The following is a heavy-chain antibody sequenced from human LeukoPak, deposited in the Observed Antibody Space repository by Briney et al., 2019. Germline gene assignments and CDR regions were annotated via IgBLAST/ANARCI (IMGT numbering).Heavy chain of an antibody. J-gene: IGHJ4*02. CDR3: ARAHYDSSGYYPLGY. Sequence: ASVKVSCKASGYTFTGYYMHWVRQAPGQGLEWMGWINPNSGGTNYAQKFQGRVTMTRDTSISTAYMELSRLRSDDTAVYYCARAHYDSSGYYPLGYWGQGTLVTVSS. V-gene: IGHV1-2*02. D-gene: IGHD3-22*01. CDR2: INPNSGGT. CDR1: GYTFTGYY.